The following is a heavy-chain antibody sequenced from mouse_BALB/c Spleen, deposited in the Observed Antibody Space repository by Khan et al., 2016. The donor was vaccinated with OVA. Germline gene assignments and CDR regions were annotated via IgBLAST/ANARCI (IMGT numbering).Heavy chain of an antibody. CDR3: ARVNYGSRDYFDY. CDR1: GYTFSGYW. CDR2: ILPGSGSR. Sequence: QVQLQQSGAELMKPGASVKISCKATGYTFSGYWLEWVKQRPGHGLEWIGEILPGSGSRNYNEKFKGKATFTAEKSSKTTYMKLSSLTSEDAAVYYCARVNYGSRDYFDYWGQGTTLTVSS. V-gene: IGHV1-9*01. J-gene: IGHJ2*01. D-gene: IGHD1-1*01.